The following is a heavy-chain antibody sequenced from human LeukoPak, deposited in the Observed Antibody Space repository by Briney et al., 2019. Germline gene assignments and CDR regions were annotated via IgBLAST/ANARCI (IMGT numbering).Heavy chain of an antibody. CDR2: INPSGGST. V-gene: IGHV1-46*01. J-gene: IGHJ4*02. D-gene: IGHD3-22*01. CDR1: GYTFTSYY. CDR3: ARDTYDSSGYFIYYFDY. Sequence: ASVKVSCKASGYTFTSYYMHWVRQAPGQGLEWMGIINPSGGSTSYTQKFQGRVTMTRDTSTSTVYMELSSLRSEDTAVYYCARDTYDSSGYFIYYFDYWGQGTLVTVSS.